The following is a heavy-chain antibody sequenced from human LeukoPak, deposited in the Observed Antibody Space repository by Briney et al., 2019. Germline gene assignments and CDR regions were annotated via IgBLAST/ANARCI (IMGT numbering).Heavy chain of an antibody. Sequence: GESLKISCKGSGYSFTSYWIGWVRQMTGEGLEWMGIIDPGYSDIRYSPSFQGQVTISDDKSISTAYLQWSSLKASDTAIYYCARHDKGYSGYVTLDYWGEGTQVTVSS. V-gene: IGHV5-51*01. CDR1: GYSFTSYW. D-gene: IGHD5-12*01. J-gene: IGHJ4*02. CDR3: ARHDKGYSGYVTLDY. CDR2: IDPGYSDI.